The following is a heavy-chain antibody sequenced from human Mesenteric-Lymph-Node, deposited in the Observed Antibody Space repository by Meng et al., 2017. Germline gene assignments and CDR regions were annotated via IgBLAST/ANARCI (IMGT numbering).Heavy chain of an antibody. J-gene: IGHJ3*01. V-gene: IGHV3-23*01. CDR3: TKRSITVTTNWGAFDL. D-gene: IGHD4-17*01. CDR2: ISGSGEST. Sequence: GESLKISCVASGFTFSNYVMTWVRQAPGKGLEWVSSISGSGESTYYADSVKGRFTISRDNAKNTVYMHLNSLRPEDTALYYCTKRSITVTTNWGAFDLWGQGTMVTVSS. CDR1: GFTFSNYV.